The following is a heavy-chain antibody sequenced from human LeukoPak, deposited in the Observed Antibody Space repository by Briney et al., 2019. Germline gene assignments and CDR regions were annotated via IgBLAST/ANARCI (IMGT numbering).Heavy chain of an antibody. Sequence: GGSLRLSCAASGFTFNNYAMSWVRQAPGKGPEWVSYISRSGSTTFYADPVKGRFTISRDNTKNSLFLQMKGLSAEDTAVYYCARDQDDLLTGSFDYWGQGTLVTVSS. J-gene: IGHJ4*02. CDR3: ARDQDDLLTGSFDY. CDR1: GFTFNNYA. CDR2: ISRSGSTT. D-gene: IGHD3-9*01. V-gene: IGHV3-11*01.